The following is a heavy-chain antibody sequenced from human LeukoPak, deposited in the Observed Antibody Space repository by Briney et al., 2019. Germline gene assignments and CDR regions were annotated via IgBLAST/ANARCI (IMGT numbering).Heavy chain of an antibody. CDR1: CYSFTSYG. CDR2: ISAYNGNT. D-gene: IGHD3-22*01. CDR3: ARDRAYSSGYYFDY. V-gene: IGHV1-18*01. Sequence: ASVKVSYKASCYSFTSYGISWVRQAPGQGLEWMGWISAYNGNTNYAQKLQGRVTMTTDTSTSTAYMELRSLRSDDTAVYYCARDRAYSSGYYFDYWGQGTLVTVSS. J-gene: IGHJ4*02.